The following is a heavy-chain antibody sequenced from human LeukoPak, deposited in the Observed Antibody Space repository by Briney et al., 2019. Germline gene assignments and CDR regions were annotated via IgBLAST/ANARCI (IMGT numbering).Heavy chain of an antibody. CDR1: GGSISSYY. J-gene: IGHJ4*02. Sequence: SETLSLTCTVSGGSISSYYWGWIRQPPGKGLEWIGSIYYSGSTYYNPSLKSRVTISVDTSKNQFSLMLNSVTAADTAVYYCARDLSYGDSQSFDYWGQGTLVTVSS. CDR2: IYYSGST. CDR3: ARDLSYGDSQSFDY. V-gene: IGHV4-39*07. D-gene: IGHD4-17*01.